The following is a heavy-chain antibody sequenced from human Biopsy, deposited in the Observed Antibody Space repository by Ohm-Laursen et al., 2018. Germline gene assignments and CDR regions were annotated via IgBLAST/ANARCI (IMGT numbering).Heavy chain of an antibody. D-gene: IGHD4/OR15-4a*01. Sequence: GTLSLTCPVYGESFNGYYWSWIRQTPGKGLEWVGEFSHTGTTIYNPSLKSRLTISVDKSKNHFSLRLTSVTAADTATYFCARGPYGDNAGAFDVWGQGTVVTVSS. CDR2: FSHTGTT. V-gene: IGHV4-34*01. J-gene: IGHJ3*01. CDR1: GESFNGYY. CDR3: ARGPYGDNAGAFDV.